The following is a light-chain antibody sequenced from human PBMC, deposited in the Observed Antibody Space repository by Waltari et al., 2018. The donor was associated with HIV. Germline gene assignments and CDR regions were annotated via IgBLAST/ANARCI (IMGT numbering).Light chain of an antibody. CDR1: QSVGSK. CDR2: GAS. V-gene: IGKV3-15*01. J-gene: IGKJ5*01. CDR3: QQNSYWLPNT. Sequence: EIVMTQSPATLSLSPGERATLSCRASQSVGSKLAWYQQKPGQAPRLLIYGASTRATGIPARFSGSGSGMEFTLTISSLQSEDFAVYYCQQNSYWLPNTFGQGTRLEI.